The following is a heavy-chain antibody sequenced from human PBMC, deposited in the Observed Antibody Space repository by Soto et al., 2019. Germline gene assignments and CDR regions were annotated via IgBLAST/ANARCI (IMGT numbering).Heavy chain of an antibody. CDR1: GYTFTSYD. Sequence: ASVKVYCKASGYTFTSYDINWVRQATGQGLEWMGWMNPNSGNTGYAQKFQGRVTMTRNTSISTAYMELSSLRSEDTAVYYCARKNLRGGIFQHWGQGTLVTVSS. CDR3: ARKNLRGGIFQH. CDR2: MNPNSGNT. D-gene: IGHD6-13*01. V-gene: IGHV1-8*01. J-gene: IGHJ1*01.